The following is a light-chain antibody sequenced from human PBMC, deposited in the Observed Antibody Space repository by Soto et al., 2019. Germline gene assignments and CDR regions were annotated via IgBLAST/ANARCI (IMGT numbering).Light chain of an antibody. J-gene: IGKJ5*01. CDR3: QQSFSTPPIT. CDR1: QSISSY. CDR2: AAS. Sequence: DIQMTQSPSSLSASVGDRVTITCRASQSISSYLNWYQQKPGKAPNLLIYAASTLQSGVPSRFRGSGSGTDFTLTISSLQPEDFATYYCQQSFSTPPITFGQGTRLEI. V-gene: IGKV1-39*01.